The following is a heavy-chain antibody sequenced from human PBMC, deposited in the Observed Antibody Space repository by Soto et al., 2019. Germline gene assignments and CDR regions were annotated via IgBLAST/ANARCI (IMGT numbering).Heavy chain of an antibody. J-gene: IGHJ4*02. CDR3: ASGSQYRTDWQRFDS. CDR1: GYTFTNYA. Sequence: QVPLVQSGVEVKKPGASVKVSCKASGYTFTNYAISWVRQAPGRGLEWMGWVNTSNDNPNYAQIFQVRVTMSTDPSTGTASMDLRSLESGDSTVYYCASGSQYRTDWQRFDSSGQGTQVTVSS. D-gene: IGHD6-6*01. CDR2: VNTSNDNP. V-gene: IGHV1-18*01.